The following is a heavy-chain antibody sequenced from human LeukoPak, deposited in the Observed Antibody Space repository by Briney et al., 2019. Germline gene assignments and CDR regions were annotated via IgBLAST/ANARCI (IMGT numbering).Heavy chain of an antibody. CDR2: ISGSGGST. CDR1: GFTFSNYA. V-gene: IGHV3-23*01. Sequence: QSGGSLRLSCAASGFTFSNYAMSWVRQAPGKGLEWVSAISGSGGSTYYADSVKGRFTISRDNSKNTVYLQMNSLRAEDTALYHCARNRGEVAALYWFDPWGQGTLVTVSS. CDR3: ARNRGEVAALYWFDP. D-gene: IGHD2-15*01. J-gene: IGHJ5*02.